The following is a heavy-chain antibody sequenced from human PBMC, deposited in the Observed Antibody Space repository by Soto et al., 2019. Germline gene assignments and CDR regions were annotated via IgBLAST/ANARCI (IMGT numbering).Heavy chain of an antibody. CDR3: ARDNVGQWRGPRPRKTYGMDV. J-gene: IGHJ6*02. Sequence: QVQLVESGGGVVQPGRSLRLSCAASGFTFSSYGMHWVRQAPGKGLEWVAVIWYDGSNKYYADSVKGRFTISRDNSKNTLYLQMNSLRAEDTAVYYCARDNVGQWRGPRPRKTYGMDVWGQGTTVTVSS. CDR1: GFTFSSYG. D-gene: IGHD6-19*01. V-gene: IGHV3-33*01. CDR2: IWYDGSNK.